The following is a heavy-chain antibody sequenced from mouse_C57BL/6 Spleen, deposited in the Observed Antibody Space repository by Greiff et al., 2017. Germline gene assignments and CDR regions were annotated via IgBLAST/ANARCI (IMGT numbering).Heavy chain of an antibody. Sequence: QVQLQQPGAELVKPGASVKMSCKASGYTFTSYWITWVKQRPGQGLEWIGDIYPGSGSTNYNEKFKSKATLTVDTSSSTAYMQLSSLTSEDSAVYYCTTAQATLGAMDYWGQGTSVTVSS. V-gene: IGHV1-55*01. CDR1: GYTFTSYW. CDR2: IYPGSGST. CDR3: TTAQATLGAMDY. D-gene: IGHD3-2*02. J-gene: IGHJ4*01.